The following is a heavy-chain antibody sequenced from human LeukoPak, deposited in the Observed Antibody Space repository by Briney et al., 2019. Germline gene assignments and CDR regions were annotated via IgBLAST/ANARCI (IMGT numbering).Heavy chain of an antibody. CDR3: ARDGAGYQDAFDI. D-gene: IGHD5-12*01. J-gene: IGHJ3*02. V-gene: IGHV4-39*07. CDR2: IYSSGST. CDR1: GGPISSSYYY. Sequence: PSETLSLTCTVSGGPISSSYYYWGWIRQPPGKGLEWIGSIYSSGSTYYNPSLKSRVAISVDRSKNQFSLKLSSVTAADTAVYYCARDGAGYQDAFDIWGQGTMVTVSS.